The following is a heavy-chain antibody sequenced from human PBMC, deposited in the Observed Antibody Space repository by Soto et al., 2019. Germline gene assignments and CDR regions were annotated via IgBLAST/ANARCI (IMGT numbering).Heavy chain of an antibody. D-gene: IGHD3-3*02. V-gene: IGHV4-30-2*03. Sequence: PSETLSLTCAVSGGSLTSGTYSWNWIRQPPGKGLEWIGCIFPSGTTYYNPSLKSRVTVSVDTSKNQFSLNLRSVTAADTAVYYCARLPSRHLVDYWGQGTLVTVSS. J-gene: IGHJ4*02. CDR1: GGSLTSGTYS. CDR2: IFPSGTT. CDR3: ARLPSRHLVDY.